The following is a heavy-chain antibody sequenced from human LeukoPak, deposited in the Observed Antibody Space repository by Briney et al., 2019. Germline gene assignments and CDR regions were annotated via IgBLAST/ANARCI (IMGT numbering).Heavy chain of an antibody. D-gene: IGHD6-19*01. CDR1: GFIFSSYA. J-gene: IGHJ4*02. V-gene: IGHV3-23*01. CDR2: ISGSGGST. CDR3: AKGMSSGWYLFDY. Sequence: PGGSLRLSCAASGFIFSSYAMSWVRQAPGKGLGWVSAISGSGGSTYYADSVKGRFTISRDNSKNTLYLQMNSLRAEDTTVYYCAKGMSSGWYLFDYWGQGTLVTVSS.